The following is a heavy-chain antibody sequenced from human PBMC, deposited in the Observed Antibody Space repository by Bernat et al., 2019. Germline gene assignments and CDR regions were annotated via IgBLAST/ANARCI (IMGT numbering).Heavy chain of an antibody. J-gene: IGHJ3*02. CDR3: ARSTELIYNNQYSAFDI. Sequence: EVQLVQSGAEVKKPGESLKISCKGSGYSFTSYWIGWVRQMPGKGLEWMGIIYPGDSDTRYSPSFQGQVTISADKSISTAYLQWSSLKASDTAMYYCARSTELIYNNQYSAFDIWGQGTMVTVSS. V-gene: IGHV5-51*01. CDR2: IYPGDSDT. CDR1: GYSFTSYW. D-gene: IGHD3-10*01.